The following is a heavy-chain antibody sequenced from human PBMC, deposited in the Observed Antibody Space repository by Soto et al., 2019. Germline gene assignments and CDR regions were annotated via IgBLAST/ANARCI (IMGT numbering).Heavy chain of an antibody. Sequence: QVQLVQSGAEVKKPGASVKVSCKASGYDISWVRQAPGQGLEWMGWISAYNGNTNYAQKLQGRDTMTTGTSTSTAYMELRSLTSDDTAVYYCARRGWENSGAFDIWGQGTMVTVSS. CDR2: ISAYNGNT. CDR1: GYD. D-gene: IGHD1-26*01. V-gene: IGHV1-18*04. CDR3: ARRGWENSGAFDI. J-gene: IGHJ3*02.